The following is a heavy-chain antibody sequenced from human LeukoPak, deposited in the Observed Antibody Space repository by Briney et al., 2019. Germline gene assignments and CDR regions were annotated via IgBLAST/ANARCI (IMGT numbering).Heavy chain of an antibody. CDR2: INTDGSST. J-gene: IGHJ4*02. CDR3: ARGYYDSSGYYQHGR. V-gene: IGHV3-74*01. D-gene: IGHD3-22*01. Sequence: PGGSLTLSCAASGFTFSGYWMHWVRQVPGKGLVWVSRINTDGSSTSYADSVKGRFTISRDNAKNSLYLQMNSLRAEDTAVYYCARGYYDSSGYYQHGRWGQGTLVTVSS. CDR1: GFTFSGYW.